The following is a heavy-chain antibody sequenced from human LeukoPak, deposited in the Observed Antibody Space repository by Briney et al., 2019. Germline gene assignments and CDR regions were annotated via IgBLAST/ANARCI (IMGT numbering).Heavy chain of an antibody. CDR3: ARGRGYCSSPSCYDYDY. J-gene: IGHJ4*02. V-gene: IGHV1-18*01. CDR2: ISTYNGDT. D-gene: IGHD2-2*01. CDR1: GYTFSSYG. Sequence: EASVKVSCKASGYTFSSYGISWVRQAPGQGLEWMGRISTYNGDTKYAQNLQARVTMTTDTSTNTAYMELRSLTSDDTAVYYCARGRGYCSSPSCYDYDYWGQGTLVTVSS.